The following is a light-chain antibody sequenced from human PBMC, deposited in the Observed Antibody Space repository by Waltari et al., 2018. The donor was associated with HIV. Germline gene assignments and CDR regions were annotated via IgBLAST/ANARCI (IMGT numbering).Light chain of an antibody. Sequence: QSVLTQPPSVSAAPGQKVTISCSGSSSNIGNNYVSWYQQLPGTAPKGPIYDNNKRPSGIPDRFSGSKSGTSATLGITGLQTGDEADYYCGTWDSSLSAVVFGGGTKLTVL. CDR1: SSNIGNNY. CDR3: GTWDSSLSAVV. J-gene: IGLJ2*01. CDR2: DNN. V-gene: IGLV1-51*01.